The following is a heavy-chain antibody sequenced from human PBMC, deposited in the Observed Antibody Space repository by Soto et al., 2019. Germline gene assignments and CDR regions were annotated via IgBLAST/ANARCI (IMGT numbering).Heavy chain of an antibody. CDR2: INHSGNT. D-gene: IGHD6-13*01. CDR1: GASLSDNY. CDR3: ARDQDSLGIAAADGGMDV. Sequence: PSETLSLTCAVYGASLSDNYCNWLRQPPGKGLEWIGEINHSGNTNYNPSLKSRVTMSVDTSKNQFSLKLSSVTAADTAVYYCARDQDSLGIAAADGGMDVWGQGTTVTVSS. V-gene: IGHV4-34*01. J-gene: IGHJ6*02.